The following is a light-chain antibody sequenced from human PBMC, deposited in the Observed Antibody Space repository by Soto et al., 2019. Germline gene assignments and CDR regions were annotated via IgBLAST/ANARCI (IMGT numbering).Light chain of an antibody. J-gene: IGKJ3*01. Sequence: DIQMTQSPSSLSASVGDRVTITCQASQDINNYLIWYQQKPGKAPKLLIYDASNLETGVPSRFSGSGSGTDFILTISSLQPEDTATYYCQHFPRVTFGPGTRVEIK. V-gene: IGKV1-33*01. CDR3: QHFPRVT. CDR2: DAS. CDR1: QDINNY.